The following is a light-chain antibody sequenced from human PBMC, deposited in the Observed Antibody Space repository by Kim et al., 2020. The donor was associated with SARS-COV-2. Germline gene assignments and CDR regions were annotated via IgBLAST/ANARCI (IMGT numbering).Light chain of an antibody. J-gene: IGKJ2*01. V-gene: IGKV3-20*01. CDR1: RSMSAGY. CDR2: SAS. Sequence: VVLTQSPGTVSLSPGDRATLSCRASRSMSAGYLTWYQQKPGQPPRLLMYSASTRATGIPDRFSGSQSGTDFILTINRLEPEDSAIYDCHHVSSSPYYTVGQGTKLEI. CDR3: HHVSSSPYYT.